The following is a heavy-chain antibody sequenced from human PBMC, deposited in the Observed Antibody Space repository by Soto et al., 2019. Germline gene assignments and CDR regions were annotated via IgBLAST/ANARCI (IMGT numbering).Heavy chain of an antibody. D-gene: IGHD4-17*01. Sequence: GGSLRLSCAASGFTFSSYAMHWVRQAPGKGLEWVAVISYDGSNKYYSDSVKGRFTISRDNSKNTLYLQMNSQRAEDTAVYYCAREVAGDYVFYAFDIWGQGTMVTVSS. CDR1: GFTFSSYA. CDR2: ISYDGSNK. V-gene: IGHV3-30*04. CDR3: AREVAGDYVFYAFDI. J-gene: IGHJ3*02.